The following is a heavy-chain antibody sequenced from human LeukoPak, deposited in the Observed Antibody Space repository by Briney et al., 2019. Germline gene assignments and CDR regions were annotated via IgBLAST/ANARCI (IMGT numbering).Heavy chain of an antibody. CDR2: ISFDINKK. CDR3: ARVGWFGELLNWFDP. CDR1: EFTFSSYS. V-gene: IGHV3-30-3*01. J-gene: IGHJ5*02. D-gene: IGHD3-10*01. Sequence: TGGSLRLSCAASEFTFSSYSMHWVRQAPGKGLEWVAIISFDINKKYYADSVKGRFTISRDNSKNTLFLQMNSLRAEDTAVYYCARVGWFGELLNWFDPWGQGTLVTVSS.